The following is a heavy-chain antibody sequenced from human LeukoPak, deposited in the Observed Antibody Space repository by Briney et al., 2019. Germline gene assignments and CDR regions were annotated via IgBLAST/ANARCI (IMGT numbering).Heavy chain of an antibody. CDR1: GFTFSRYA. V-gene: IGHV3-23*01. J-gene: IGHJ5*02. Sequence: GGSLRLSCAASGFTFSRYAMSWVRQAPGKGLEWVSAVSGSGGSTYYADSVKGLFTISRDNSKNTLFLQMSSLRAEDTALYYCAKGGSGYFADLWGQGTLVTVSS. CDR2: VSGSGGST. D-gene: IGHD3-22*01. CDR3: AKGGSGYFADL.